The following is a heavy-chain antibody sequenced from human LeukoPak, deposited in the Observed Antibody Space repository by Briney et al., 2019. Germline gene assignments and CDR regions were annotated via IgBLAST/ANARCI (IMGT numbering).Heavy chain of an antibody. Sequence: ASVKVSCKASGGTFSSYAISWVRQAPGQGLEWMGGIIPIFGTANYAQKFQGRVTITADKSTSTAYMELSSLRSDDTAVYYCATDPVGYCSANGCYSVDYWGQGTLVTVSS. CDR1: GGTFSSYA. D-gene: IGHD2-15*01. CDR2: IIPIFGTA. V-gene: IGHV1-69*06. CDR3: ATDPVGYCSANGCYSVDY. J-gene: IGHJ4*02.